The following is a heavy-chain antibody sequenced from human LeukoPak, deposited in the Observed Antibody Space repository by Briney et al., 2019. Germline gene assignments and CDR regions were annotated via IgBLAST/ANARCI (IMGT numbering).Heavy chain of an antibody. Sequence: PGGSLRLSCAASGFTVSSNEMSWVRLAPGKGLEWVGRIRNKANSYITEYDASVQGRFTISRDDSKSSLYLEMNSLKTEDTAVYYCARVAYYYDGRGSGGFLDYWGQGALVTVSA. J-gene: IGHJ4*02. CDR3: ARVAYYYDGRGSGGFLDY. D-gene: IGHD3-22*01. CDR1: GFTVSSNE. CDR2: IRNKANSYIT. V-gene: IGHV3-72*01.